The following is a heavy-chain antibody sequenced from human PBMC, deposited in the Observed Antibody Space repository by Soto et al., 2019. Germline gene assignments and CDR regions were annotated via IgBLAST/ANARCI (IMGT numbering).Heavy chain of an antibody. CDR1: GRSCGARGAY. CDR2: IYDSGNT. Sequence: TLSLSCTVSGRSCGARGAYWSWIRYRPGKGLEWIGYIYDSGNTRYNPSLTSRVAVSLDTSKKQFFLMLTSVTAADSVVYYCARKTGCAVFAFWGQRTLVPVSS. CDR3: ARKTGCAVFAF. V-gene: IGHV4-31*03. J-gene: IGHJ4*02. D-gene: IGHD1-1*01.